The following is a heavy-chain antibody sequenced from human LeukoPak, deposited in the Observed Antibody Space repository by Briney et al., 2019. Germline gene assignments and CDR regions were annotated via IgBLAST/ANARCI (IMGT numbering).Heavy chain of an antibody. CDR1: GFTFSSYS. J-gene: IGHJ6*03. CDR2: ISSSSSYI. CDR3: ARDPGYCSGGSCQYYYYYYMDV. Sequence: KCGGSLRLSCAASGFTFSSYSMNWVRQAPGKGLEWVSSISSSSSYIYYADSVKGRFTISRDNAKNSLYLQMNSLRAEDTAVYYCARDPGYCSGGSCQYYYYYYMDVWGKGTTVTVSS. D-gene: IGHD2-15*01. V-gene: IGHV3-21*01.